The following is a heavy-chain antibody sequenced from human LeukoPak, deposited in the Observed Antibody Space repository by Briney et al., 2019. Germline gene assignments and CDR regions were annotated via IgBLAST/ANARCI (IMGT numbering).Heavy chain of an antibody. CDR3: ARRAGSYSHSYDY. V-gene: IGHV3-11*01. CDR1: GFTFSDYY. D-gene: IGHD2-15*01. J-gene: IGHJ4*02. CDR2: ISSSGSTI. Sequence: AGGSLRLSCAASGFTFSDYYMSWIRQAPGKGLEWVSYISSSGSTIYYADSVRGRFIISKDSSKNTLYLQMNSLRAEDTAVYYCARRAGSYSHSYDYWGQGTLVTVS.